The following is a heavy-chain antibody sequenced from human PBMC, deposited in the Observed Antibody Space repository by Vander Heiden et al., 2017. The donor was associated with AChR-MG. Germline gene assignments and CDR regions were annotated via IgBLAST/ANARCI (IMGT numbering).Heavy chain of an antibody. CDR2: ISSSSSYI. J-gene: IGHJ5*02. CDR3: ARDQSWSYDFWSGYYPRWFDP. Sequence: EVQLVESGGGLVKPGGSLRLSCAASGFTFSSYSMNWVRQAPGKGLEWVSSISSSSSYIYYADSVKGRFTISRDNAKNSLYLQMNSLRAEDTAVYYCARDQSWSYDFWSGYYPRWFDPWGQGTLVTVSS. CDR1: GFTFSSYS. D-gene: IGHD3-3*01. V-gene: IGHV3-21*01.